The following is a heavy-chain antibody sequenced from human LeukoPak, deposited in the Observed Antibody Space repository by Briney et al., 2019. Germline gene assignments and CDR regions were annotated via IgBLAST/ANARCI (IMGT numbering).Heavy chain of an antibody. CDR3: AKMKGHPLPKYYMDV. CDR1: GFSFSGFA. Sequence: GGSLRLSCAGSGFSFSGFAMSWVRRTPGKGVEWVSGISGSGDNTLYADSVKGRFTISRDNSKNTLYLEMNSLRAEDTAIYYCAKMKGHPLPKYYMDVWGQGTTVTVSS. J-gene: IGHJ6*01. CDR2: ISGSGDNT. D-gene: IGHD1-26*01. V-gene: IGHV3-23*01.